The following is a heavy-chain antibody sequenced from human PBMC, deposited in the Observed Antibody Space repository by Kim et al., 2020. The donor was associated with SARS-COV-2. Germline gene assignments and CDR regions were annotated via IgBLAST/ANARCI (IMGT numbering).Heavy chain of an antibody. V-gene: IGHV3-23*01. CDR3: AKGGRVALSSGWVLNA. Sequence: GGSLRLSCAASGFSFINYAMTWVRQAPGQGLEWVADISGSGAGTHYADSVKGRFTMSRDNSKNSVYLQMNSLRAEDTAVYFCAKGGRVALSSGWVLNAWG. CDR2: ISGSGAGT. J-gene: IGHJ5*01. D-gene: IGHD6-19*01. CDR1: GFSFINYA.